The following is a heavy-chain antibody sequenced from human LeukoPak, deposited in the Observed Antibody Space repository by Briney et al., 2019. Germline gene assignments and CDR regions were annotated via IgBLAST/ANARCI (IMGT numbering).Heavy chain of an antibody. Sequence: ASVKVSCKVSGYTLTELSMHWVRQAPGKGLEWMGGFDPEDGETIYAQKFQGRVTMTEDTSTDTAYMELSSLRSEDTAVYYCATVRGNKNHYGDYKFDPWGQGTLVTVSS. J-gene: IGHJ5*02. CDR3: ATVRGNKNHYGDYKFDP. D-gene: IGHD4-17*01. V-gene: IGHV1-24*01. CDR1: GYTLTELS. CDR2: FDPEDGET.